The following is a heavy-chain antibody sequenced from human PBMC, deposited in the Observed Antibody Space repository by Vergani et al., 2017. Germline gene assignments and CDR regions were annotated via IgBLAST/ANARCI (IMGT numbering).Heavy chain of an antibody. J-gene: IGHJ5*02. CDR3: ARDLSDPYGEGNWFDP. Sequence: QLQLQESGPGLVKPSATLSLTCSVSGASIRSSNYYWGWIRQPPGKGLEWIASIYYSGSTYYNPSLKSRVTISVDTSKNQFSLKLSSVTAADTAVYYCARDLSDPYGEGNWFDPWGQGTLVTVSS. CDR2: IYYSGST. D-gene: IGHD4-17*01. V-gene: IGHV4-39*02. CDR1: GASIRSSNYY.